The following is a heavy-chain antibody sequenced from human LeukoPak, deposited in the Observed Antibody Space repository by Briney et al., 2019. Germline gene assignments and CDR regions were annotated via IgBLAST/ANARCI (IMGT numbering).Heavy chain of an antibody. CDR1: GGSISSGSYY. V-gene: IGHV4-61*02. D-gene: IGHD1-14*01. J-gene: IGHJ5*01. CDR3: AREVKTPQIKTGWFDS. CDR2: IYSSGST. Sequence: PSETLSLTCTVSGGSISSGSYYWSWIRQPAGKGLEWIGRIYSSGSTNNNPSLNSRVTISVDTSKNQVSLKLKSVSAADTAVYYCAREVKTPQIKTGWFDSWGKGALVTVSS.